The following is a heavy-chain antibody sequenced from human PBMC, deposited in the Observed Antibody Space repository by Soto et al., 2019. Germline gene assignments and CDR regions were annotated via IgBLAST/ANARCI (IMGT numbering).Heavy chain of an antibody. CDR1: GYTFTSYA. J-gene: IGHJ1*01. CDR3: ARGVVVAATPAEYFQH. V-gene: IGHV1-3*01. D-gene: IGHD2-15*01. CDR2: INAGNGNT. Sequence: GASVKVSCKASGYTFTSYAMHWVRQAPGQRLEWMGWINAGNGNTKYSQKFQGRVTITRDTSASTAYMELSSLRSEDTAVYYCARGVVVAATPAEYFQHWGQGTLVTVSS.